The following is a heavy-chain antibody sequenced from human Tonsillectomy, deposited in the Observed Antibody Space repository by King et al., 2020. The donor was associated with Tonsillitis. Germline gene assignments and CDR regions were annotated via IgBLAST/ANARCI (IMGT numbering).Heavy chain of an antibody. CDR2: IWFDGSIK. Sequence: QVQLVESGGGVVQPGRSLRLSCAASGFTFSSYGMHWVRQTPGKGLEWVAVIWFDGSIKFYADSVKGRFTISRDDSKNTLYLQMNSLRAEDTAVYYCARAPPAAPRSYYYYGMDVWGQGTTVTVSS. V-gene: IGHV3-33*01. D-gene: IGHD2-2*01. CDR3: ARAPPAAPRSYYYYGMDV. J-gene: IGHJ6*02. CDR1: GFTFSSYG.